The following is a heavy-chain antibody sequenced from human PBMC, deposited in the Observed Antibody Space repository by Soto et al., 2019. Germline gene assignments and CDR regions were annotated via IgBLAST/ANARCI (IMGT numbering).Heavy chain of an antibody. D-gene: IGHD1-26*01. J-gene: IGHJ6*02. Sequence: GGSLRLSCAASGFTFSSYAMSWVRQAPGKGLEWVSAISGGSGGSTYYTDSVRGRFTISRDNFKNTLDLQMTSLRAEDTAEYYCAKDLEWDSEEGVGMDVWGQGTTVTVSS. CDR3: AKDLEWDSEEGVGMDV. CDR1: GFTFSSYA. V-gene: IGHV3-23*01. CDR2: ISGGSGGST.